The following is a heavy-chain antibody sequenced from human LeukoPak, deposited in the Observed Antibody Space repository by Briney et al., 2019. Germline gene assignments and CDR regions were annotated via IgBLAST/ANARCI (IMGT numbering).Heavy chain of an antibody. V-gene: IGHV1-2*02. CDR3: ALLFSSTWYRFDS. CDR2: VNPNSGDT. D-gene: IGHD6-13*01. J-gene: IGHJ4*02. Sequence: ASVKVSCKASEYTFTDYYMHWERQAPGQGLEWMGWVNPNSGDTNHAHKFQGRVTMTSDTSISTAYMDLSRVRSDDTAVYYCALLFSSTWYRFDSWGQGTLVTVSS. CDR1: EYTFTDYY.